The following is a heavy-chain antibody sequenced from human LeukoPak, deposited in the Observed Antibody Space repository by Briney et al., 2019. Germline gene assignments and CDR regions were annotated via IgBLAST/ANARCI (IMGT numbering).Heavy chain of an antibody. V-gene: IGHV3-21*04. CDR3: ARVLRYCSGGNCYSGGLGYMDV. J-gene: IGHJ6*03. D-gene: IGHD2-15*01. CDR2: ITSDSSYV. Sequence: SGGSLRLSCAAPGFTFSSYNMNGVRQAPGKGLEGVSSITSDSSYVFYADSVKGRFTISRDNAKNSLFLQMNSLRAEDTAVYYCARVLRYCSGGNCYSGGLGYMDVWGKGTTVTISS. CDR1: GFTFSSYN.